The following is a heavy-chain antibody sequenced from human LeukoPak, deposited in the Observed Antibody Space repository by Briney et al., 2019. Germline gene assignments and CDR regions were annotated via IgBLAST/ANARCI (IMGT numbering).Heavy chain of an antibody. V-gene: IGHV5-51*01. CDR2: IYPGDSNT. D-gene: IGHD2-15*01. Sequence: GEALQISCKGSGYRFTSYWIGWVRQMPGKGLEWKGIIYPGDSNTRNSPSFQGHLTISADKSISTAYLQWSSLKASDTAMYYYARSPQYCSGGSCTQHNIDYWGQGTLVTVSS. CDR1: GYRFTSYW. J-gene: IGHJ4*02. CDR3: ARSPQYCSGGSCTQHNIDY.